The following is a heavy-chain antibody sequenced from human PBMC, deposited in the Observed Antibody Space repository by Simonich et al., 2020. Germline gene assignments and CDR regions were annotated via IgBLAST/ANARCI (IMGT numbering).Heavy chain of an antibody. CDR1: GYTFTGYY. Sequence: QVQLVQSGAEVKKPGASVKVSCKASGYTFTGYYMHWVRQAPGQGLEGRGWINPNTGGKNYAQKFQCRVTMTRDTSISTAYMGLSRRRSDDTAVYYCARSSDLLNWNDGPYYWGQGTLVTVSS. D-gene: IGHD1-1*01. CDR3: ARSSDLLNWNDGPYY. V-gene: IGHV1-2*02. CDR2: INPNTGGK. J-gene: IGHJ4*02.